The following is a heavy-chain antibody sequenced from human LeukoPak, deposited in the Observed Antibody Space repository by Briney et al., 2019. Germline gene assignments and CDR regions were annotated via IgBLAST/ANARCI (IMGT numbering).Heavy chain of an antibody. J-gene: IGHJ6*03. CDR3: AKHIGGRYYYYYMDV. D-gene: IGHD3-16*02. Sequence: SETLSLTCTVSGGSISTSNYYWGWIRQPPGKGLEWIGNIFYSGSTYYSPSLRSRVTISLDTSRNQFSLKLSSVTAADTAVYYCAKHIGGRYYYYYMDVWGKGTTVTISS. CDR2: IFYSGST. CDR1: GGSISTSNYY. V-gene: IGHV4-39*01.